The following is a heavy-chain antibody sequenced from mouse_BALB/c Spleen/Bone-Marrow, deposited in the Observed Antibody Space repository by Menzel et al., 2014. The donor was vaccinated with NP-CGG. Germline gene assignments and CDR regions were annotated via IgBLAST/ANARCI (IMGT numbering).Heavy chain of an antibody. Sequence: VQLQQSGAEFVMPGASVKMSCKASGFTFTDYWMHWVNQRPGQGPEWIGAIDTSDSYTSYTQKFKGKATLTVDKSSKAADKQPSNLKTSSFTVYYWAREYYGNRTIDYWGQGTPVTVSS. CDR3: AREYYGNRTIDY. V-gene: IGHV1-69*01. CDR1: GFTFTDYW. J-gene: IGHJ4*01. CDR2: IDTSDSYT. D-gene: IGHD2-1*01.